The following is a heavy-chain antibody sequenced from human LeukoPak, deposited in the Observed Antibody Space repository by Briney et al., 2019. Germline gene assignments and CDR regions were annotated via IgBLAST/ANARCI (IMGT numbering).Heavy chain of an antibody. V-gene: IGHV4-31*03. CDR2: IYYSGST. CDR3: ASTAHQAPTEFDY. Sequence: PSQTLSLTCTVSGGSISSGGYYWSWIRQHPGKGLEWIGYIYYSGSTYYNPSLKSRVTISVDTSKNQFSLKLSSVTAADTAVYYCASTAHQAPTEFDYWGQGTLVTVSS. D-gene: IGHD2-2*01. J-gene: IGHJ4*02. CDR1: GGSISSGGYY.